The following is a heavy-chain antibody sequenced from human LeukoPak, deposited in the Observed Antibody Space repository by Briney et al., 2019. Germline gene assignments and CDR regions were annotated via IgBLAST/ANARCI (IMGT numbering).Heavy chain of an antibody. Sequence: GGSLRLSCAASGFTFSSYAMHWVRQAPGKGLEWVAVISYDGSNKYYADSVKGRFTISRDNSKNTLYLQMNSLRAEDTAVYYCASGVAGTPPWKWYYYMDVWGKGTTVTVSS. V-gene: IGHV3-30*04. D-gene: IGHD6-19*01. CDR1: GFTFSSYA. CDR2: ISYDGSNK. J-gene: IGHJ6*03. CDR3: ASGVAGTPPWKWYYYMDV.